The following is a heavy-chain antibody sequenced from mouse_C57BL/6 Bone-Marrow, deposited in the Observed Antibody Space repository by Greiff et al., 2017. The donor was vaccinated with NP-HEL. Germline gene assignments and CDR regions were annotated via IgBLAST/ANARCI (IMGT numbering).Heavy chain of an antibody. D-gene: IGHD1-1*01. Sequence: QVQLQQPGTELVKPGASVKLSCKASGYTFTSYWMHWVKQRPGQGLEWIGNINPSNGGTNYNEKFKSKATLTVDKSSSTAYMQLSRLTSEDSAVYYGARGITTVVAGWGRFAYWGQGTLVTVSA. J-gene: IGHJ3*01. V-gene: IGHV1-53*01. CDR2: INPSNGGT. CDR1: GYTFTSYW. CDR3: ARGITTVVAGWGRFAY.